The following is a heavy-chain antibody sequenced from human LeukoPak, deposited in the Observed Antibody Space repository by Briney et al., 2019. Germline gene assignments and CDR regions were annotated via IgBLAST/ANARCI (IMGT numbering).Heavy chain of an antibody. CDR1: GGSISSSSYY. V-gene: IGHV4-39*01. D-gene: IGHD4-17*01. Sequence: SETLSLTCTVSGGSISSSSYYWGWIRQPPGRGLEWIGSIYYSGRTYYNPSLKSRVTISVNTSKKQFSLKLSSVTAADTAVYYCXRYXVTTFLYRNYWGQGTLVTVSS. CDR2: IYYSGRT. J-gene: IGHJ4*02. CDR3: XRYXVTTFLYRNY.